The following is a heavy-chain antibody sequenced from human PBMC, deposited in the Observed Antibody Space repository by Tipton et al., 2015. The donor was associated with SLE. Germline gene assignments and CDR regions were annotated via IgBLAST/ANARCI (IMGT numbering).Heavy chain of an antibody. J-gene: IGHJ4*02. CDR2: ISTKNGDT. Sequence: QLVQSGAEVKKPGSSVKVSCKASGGTFSSYAISWVRQAPGQGLEWMGWISTKNGDTKYSQRFQGRLSLTTDTSTSTTYMELKRPRSDDTAIYYCARECSGTGCLDYWGQGTLVTVSS. V-gene: IGHV1-18*01. D-gene: IGHD2-8*02. CDR3: ARECSGTGCLDY. CDR1: GGTFSSYA.